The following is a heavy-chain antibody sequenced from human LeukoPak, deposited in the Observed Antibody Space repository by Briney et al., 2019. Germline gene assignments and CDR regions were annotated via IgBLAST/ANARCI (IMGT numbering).Heavy chain of an antibody. CDR1: GYTFSIYG. CDR2: TSAYNGNT. J-gene: IGHJ5*02. V-gene: IGHV1-18*01. CDR3: ARALVGATDWFDP. D-gene: IGHD1-26*01. Sequence: ASVRVSCKASGYTFSIYGFSWVRQAPGQGLEWMGWTSAYNGNTNYAQKLQGRVTMTTDTSTSTAYMELRSLRSDDTAVYYCARALVGATDWFDPWGQGTLVTVSS.